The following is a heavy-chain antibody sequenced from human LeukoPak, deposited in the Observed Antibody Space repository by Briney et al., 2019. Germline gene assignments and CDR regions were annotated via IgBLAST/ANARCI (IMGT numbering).Heavy chain of an antibody. CDR3: ARDRGSSWHDY. CDR2: IYSGGST. CDR1: GFTFSSYS. V-gene: IGHV3-53*01. J-gene: IGHJ4*02. Sequence: GGSLRLSCAASGFTFSSYSMNWVRQAPGKGLEWVSVIYSGGSTYYADSVKGRFTISRDNSKNTLYLQMNSLRAEDTAVYYCARDRGSSWHDYWGQGTLATVSS. D-gene: IGHD6-13*01.